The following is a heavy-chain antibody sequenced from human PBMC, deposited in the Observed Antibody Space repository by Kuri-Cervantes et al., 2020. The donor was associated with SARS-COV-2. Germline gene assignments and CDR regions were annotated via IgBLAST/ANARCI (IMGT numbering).Heavy chain of an antibody. D-gene: IGHD6-6*01. CDR2: IYYSGST. CDR3: ARLSGYGRSSSVGLNDY. Sequence: SETLSLTCTVSGGSISSSSYYWGWIRQPPGKGLEWIGSIYYSGSTYYNPSLKSRVTISVDTSKNQFSLKPSSVTAADTAVYYCARLSGYGRSSSVGLNDYWGQGTLVTVSS. J-gene: IGHJ4*02. V-gene: IGHV4-39*01. CDR1: GGSISSSSYY.